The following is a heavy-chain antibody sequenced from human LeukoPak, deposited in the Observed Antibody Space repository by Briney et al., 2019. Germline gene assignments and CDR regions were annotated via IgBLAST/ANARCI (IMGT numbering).Heavy chain of an antibody. CDR1: GYTLTGLS. CDR3: ATGLRFLEWLFS. J-gene: IGHJ5*02. D-gene: IGHD3-3*01. CDR2: FDPEDGET. Sequence: ASVKVSCKVSGYTLTGLSMHWVRQAPGKGLEWMGGFDPEDGETIYAQKFQGRVTMTEDTSTDTAYMELSSLRSEDTAVYYCATGLRFLEWLFSWGQGTLVTVSS. V-gene: IGHV1-24*01.